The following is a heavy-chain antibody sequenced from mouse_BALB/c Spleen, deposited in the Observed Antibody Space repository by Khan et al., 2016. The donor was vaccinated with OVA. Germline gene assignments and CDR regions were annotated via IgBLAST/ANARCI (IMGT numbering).Heavy chain of an antibody. Sequence: QVRLQQSGAELMKPGASMRISCKATGYTFRNYWIEWVNQRPGHGLEWIGEILPGSNNTNYNETFKGKATFTADTSSNTAYMQLSSLTSEDSAVYYCARYTMITAFSYWGQETLVTVSA. CDR1: GYTFRNYW. CDR3: ARYTMITAFSY. J-gene: IGHJ3*01. D-gene: IGHD2-4*01. CDR2: ILPGSNNT. V-gene: IGHV1-9*01.